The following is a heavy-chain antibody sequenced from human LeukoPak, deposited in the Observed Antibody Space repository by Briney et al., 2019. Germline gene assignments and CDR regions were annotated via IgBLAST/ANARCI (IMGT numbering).Heavy chain of an antibody. D-gene: IGHD3-10*01. V-gene: IGHV3-11*04. Sequence: GGSLRLSCAASGLRFSDYYMSWIRQAPGKGLEWVSHISSSGSAIYYADSVKGRFTLSRDNAKNSLYLQMNSLRAEDTAVYYCARDVGSGSSADWFDPWGQGTLVTVSS. CDR3: ARDVGSGSSADWFDP. CDR2: ISSSGSAI. J-gene: IGHJ5*02. CDR1: GLRFSDYY.